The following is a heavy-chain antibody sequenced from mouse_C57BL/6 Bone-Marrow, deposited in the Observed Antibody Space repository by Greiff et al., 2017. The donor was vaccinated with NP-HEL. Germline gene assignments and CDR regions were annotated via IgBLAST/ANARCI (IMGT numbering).Heavy chain of an antibody. Sequence: EVKLMESGGDLVKPGGSLKLSCAASGFTFSSYGMSWVRQTPDKRLEWVATISSGGSYTYYPDSVKGRFTISRDNAKNTLYLQMSSLKSEDTAMYYCARPYYGSLDYWGQGTTLTVSS. CDR2: ISSGGSYT. CDR1: GFTFSSYG. J-gene: IGHJ2*01. V-gene: IGHV5-6*01. CDR3: ARPYYGSLDY. D-gene: IGHD1-1*01.